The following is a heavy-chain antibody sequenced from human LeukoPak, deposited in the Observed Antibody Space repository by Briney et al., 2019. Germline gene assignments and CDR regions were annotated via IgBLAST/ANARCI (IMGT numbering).Heavy chain of an antibody. V-gene: IGHV3-30*18. CDR1: GFTFSSYG. Sequence: GRSLRLSCAASGFTFSSYGMHWVRQAPGKGLEWVAVISYDESNKYYADSVKGRFTISRDNSKNTLYLQMNSLRAEDTAVYYCAKGPYPLYLDHWGQGTLVTVSS. CDR3: AKGPYPLYLDH. CDR2: ISYDESNK. J-gene: IGHJ4*02.